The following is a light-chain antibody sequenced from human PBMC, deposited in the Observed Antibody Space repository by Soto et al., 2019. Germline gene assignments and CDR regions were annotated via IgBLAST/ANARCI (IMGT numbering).Light chain of an antibody. CDR1: QGIRND. J-gene: IGKJ1*01. CDR3: QHYHSHSGT. CDR2: AAS. V-gene: IGKV1-17*01. Sequence: QTPTGVCACVGDRVTIICRASQGIRNDLGWYQQKPGKAPKLLIYAASSLQSGVPARFSGSGSGTEFTLTINSLQPDHFATYYSQHYHSHSGTFGQVTKV.